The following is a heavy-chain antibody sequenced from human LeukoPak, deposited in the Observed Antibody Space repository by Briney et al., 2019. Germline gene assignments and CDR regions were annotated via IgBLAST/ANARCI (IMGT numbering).Heavy chain of an antibody. CDR1: GFTFSDYY. Sequence: GGSLRLSCAASGFTFSDYYMSWIRQAPGKGLEWVSYISSSGSTIYYADSVKGRFTISRDNAKNSLYLQMSSLRGEDTAFYYCAKDRRNDFDYWGQGTLVTVSS. CDR3: AKDRRNDFDY. J-gene: IGHJ4*02. CDR2: ISSSGSTI. D-gene: IGHD1-14*01. V-gene: IGHV3-11*01.